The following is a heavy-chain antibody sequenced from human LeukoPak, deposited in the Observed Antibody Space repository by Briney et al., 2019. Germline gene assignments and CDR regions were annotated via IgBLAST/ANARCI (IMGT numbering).Heavy chain of an antibody. J-gene: IGHJ5*02. D-gene: IGHD2-15*01. Sequence: ASVKVSCKASGYTFTIYYIHWVRQAPGQGLEWMGLINPSGGSTNYAQKFQGRVTMTRDTSTSTVYMELSSLRSEDTAVYYCARGSGGYCSGGSCYSGWFDPWGQGTLVTVSS. CDR1: GYTFTIYY. V-gene: IGHV1-46*01. CDR2: INPSGGST. CDR3: ARGSGGYCSGGSCYSGWFDP.